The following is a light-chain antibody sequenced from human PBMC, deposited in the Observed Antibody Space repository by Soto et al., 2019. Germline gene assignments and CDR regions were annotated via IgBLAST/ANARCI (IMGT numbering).Light chain of an antibody. CDR3: QHYNSYGT. J-gene: IGKJ1*01. Sequence: EIVMPQSPATLSVSPGERVTLSCRASLGISINLAWYQHKLGQAPRLFIFRASSRATGIPARFSGSGSGTEFTLTISSLQPDDFATYYCQHYNSYGTFGQGTKVDIK. CDR2: RAS. V-gene: IGKV3-15*01. CDR1: LGISIN.